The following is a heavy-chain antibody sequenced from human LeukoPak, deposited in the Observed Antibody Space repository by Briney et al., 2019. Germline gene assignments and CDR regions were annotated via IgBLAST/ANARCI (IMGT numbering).Heavy chain of an antibody. CDR2: ISAYNGDT. Sequence: ASVKASCKASGYTFTNYGISWVRQAPGQGLEWMGLISAYNGDTKSAQKVQGRVTMTIDTSTRTAYRELRSLRSDDTAVYYCARVGKQHLDYYFDHWGQGTLVTVSS. CDR1: GYTFTNYG. CDR3: ARVGKQHLDYYFDH. V-gene: IGHV1-18*01. J-gene: IGHJ4*02. D-gene: IGHD6-13*01.